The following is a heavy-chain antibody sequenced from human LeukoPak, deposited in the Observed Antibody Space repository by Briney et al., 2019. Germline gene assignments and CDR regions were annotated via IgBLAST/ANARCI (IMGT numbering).Heavy chain of an antibody. CDR2: IYYSGST. CDR3: ARTTTGILDY. Sequence: SETLSLTCTVSGGSISSSSYYWGWIRQPPGKGLEWIGSIYYSGSTYYNPSLKSRVTISVDTPKNQFSLKLSSVTAADTAVYYCARTTTGILDYWGQGTLVTVSS. CDR1: GGSISSSSYY. D-gene: IGHD1-1*01. V-gene: IGHV4-39*01. J-gene: IGHJ4*02.